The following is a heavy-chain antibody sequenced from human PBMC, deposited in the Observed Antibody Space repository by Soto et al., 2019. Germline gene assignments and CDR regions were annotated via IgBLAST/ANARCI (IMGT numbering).Heavy chain of an antibody. V-gene: IGHV3-74*01. CDR2: ICRDGSGT. CDR3: VRGSSPWRGMDY. J-gene: IGHJ4*02. Sequence: EVQLVQSGGGLVQPGGSLRLSCAVSGFTFSTYCMHWVRQAPETGLVWVSRICRDGSGTDYADSVKGRFAISRDDARNSLYLQMNSLRVEDTAIYYCVRGSSPWRGMDYWGQGTLVTVSS. D-gene: IGHD6-13*01. CDR1: GFTFSTYC.